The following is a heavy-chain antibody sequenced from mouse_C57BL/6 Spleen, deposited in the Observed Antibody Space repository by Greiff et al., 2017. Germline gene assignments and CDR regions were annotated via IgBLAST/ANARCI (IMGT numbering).Heavy chain of an antibody. CDR1: GYTFTDYE. CDR2: VDPETGGT. CDR3: TNYDYERFAY. D-gene: IGHD2-4*01. J-gene: IGHJ3*01. V-gene: IGHV1-15*01. Sequence: QVHVKQSGAELVRPGASVTLSCKASGYTFTDYEMHWVKQTPVHGLEWIGAVDPETGGTAYNQKFEGKAILTADKSSSTAYMELRSLTSEDSAVYYCTNYDYERFAYWGQGTLVTVSA.